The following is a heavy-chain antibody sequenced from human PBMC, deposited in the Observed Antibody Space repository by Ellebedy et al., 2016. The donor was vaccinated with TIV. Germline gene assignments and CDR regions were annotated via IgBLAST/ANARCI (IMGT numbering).Heavy chain of an antibody. CDR1: GFTFSSYA. Sequence: GESLKISXSASGFTFSSYAMHWVRQAPGKGLEYVSAISSNGGSTYYADSVKGRFTISRDNSKNSLYLQMNSLRDEDTAVYYCAGDPSSGNNWYYYLNYWGQGTLVTVSS. J-gene: IGHJ4*02. D-gene: IGHD6-13*01. CDR2: ISSNGGST. CDR3: AGDPSSGNNWYYYLNY. V-gene: IGHV3-64*04.